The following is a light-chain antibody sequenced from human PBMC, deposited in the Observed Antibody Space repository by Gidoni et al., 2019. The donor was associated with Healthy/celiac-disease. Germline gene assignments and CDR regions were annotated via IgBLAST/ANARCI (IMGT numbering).Light chain of an antibody. J-gene: IGKJ1*01. V-gene: IGKV1-39*01. CDR2: EAS. CDR3: QQSYRTPWT. Sequence: DIQMTQSPSSLSASVGDRVTITCRASQSISNDLNWYQQKPGKAPKLLIYEASTLQSGVPSRFSGSGSGTDFTLTISSLQRGDFATYYCQQSYRTPWTFGQGTKVAIK. CDR1: QSISND.